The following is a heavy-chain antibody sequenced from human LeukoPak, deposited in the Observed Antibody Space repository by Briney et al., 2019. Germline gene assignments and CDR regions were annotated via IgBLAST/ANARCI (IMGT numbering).Heavy chain of an antibody. Sequence: GGSLRLSCAASGFTFSSDAMSWVRQAPGKGLEWVSAISGSGGSTYYADSVKGRFTISRDNSKNTLYLQMNSLRAEDTAVYYCAKDGWFGELLSFFDYWGQGTLVTVSS. V-gene: IGHV3-23*01. CDR2: ISGSGGST. CDR3: AKDGWFGELLSFFDY. CDR1: GFTFSSDA. J-gene: IGHJ4*02. D-gene: IGHD3-10*01.